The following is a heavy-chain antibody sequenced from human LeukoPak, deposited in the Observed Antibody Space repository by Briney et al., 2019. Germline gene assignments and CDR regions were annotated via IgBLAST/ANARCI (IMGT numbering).Heavy chain of an antibody. D-gene: IGHD6-13*01. CDR1: GFTFSGYY. J-gene: IGHJ4*02. V-gene: IGHV3-11*01. Sequence: GGSLRLSCAASGFTFSGYYMSWIRQAPGKGLEWVSYISSSGSTIYYADSVKGRFTISRDNAKNSLYLQMNSLRAEDTAVYYCARDSKRRFGSSWYDYWGQGTLVTVSS. CDR2: ISSSGSTI. CDR3: ARDSKRRFGSSWYDY.